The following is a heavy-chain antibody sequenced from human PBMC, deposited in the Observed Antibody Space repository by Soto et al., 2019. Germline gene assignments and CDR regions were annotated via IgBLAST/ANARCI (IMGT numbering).Heavy chain of an antibody. D-gene: IGHD5-12*01. V-gene: IGHV1-46*01. CDR1: GYTFTSYY. J-gene: IGHJ4*02. Sequence: ASVKVSCKASGYTFTSYYMHWVRQAPGQGLEWMGIINPSGGSTSYAQKFQGRVTMTRDTSTSTVYMELSSLRSEDTAVYYCARNVGDGYNLGRLDYWGQGTLVTVSS. CDR3: ARNVGDGYNLGRLDY. CDR2: INPSGGST.